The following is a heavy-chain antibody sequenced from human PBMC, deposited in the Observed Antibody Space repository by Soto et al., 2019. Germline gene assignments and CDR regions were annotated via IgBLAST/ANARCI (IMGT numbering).Heavy chain of an antibody. CDR2: IRSKAYGGAK. CDR3: TRGVATPAYYFDY. J-gene: IGHJ4*02. CDR1: GFTFGDYA. Sequence: GGSLRLSCTASGFTFGDYAMSWFRQAPGKGLEWVGFIRSKAYGGAKEYAASGKGRFTISRDDSKSIAYLQMNSLKTEDTAVYYCTRGVATPAYYFDYWGQGTLVTVSS. D-gene: IGHD2-2*01. V-gene: IGHV3-49*03.